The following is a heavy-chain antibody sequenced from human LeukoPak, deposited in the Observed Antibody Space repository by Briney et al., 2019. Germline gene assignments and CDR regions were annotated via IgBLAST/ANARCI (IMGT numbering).Heavy chain of an antibody. J-gene: IGHJ4*02. V-gene: IGHV4-59*08. D-gene: IGHD3-10*01. CDR1: GGSISSYY. CDR3: ARVDWLQVRGVITASYFDY. Sequence: PSETLSLTCTVSGGSISSYYWSWIRPPPGKGLEWIGYIYYSGSTNYNPSLKSRVTISIDTSKNQFSLKLSSVTAADTAVYYCARVDWLQVRGVITASYFDYWGQGTLVTVSS. CDR2: IYYSGST.